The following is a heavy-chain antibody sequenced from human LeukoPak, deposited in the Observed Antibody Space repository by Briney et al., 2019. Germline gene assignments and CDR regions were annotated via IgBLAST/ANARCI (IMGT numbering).Heavy chain of an antibody. CDR1: GFTFSDHY. CDR3: ARDFRGSGSYYFDY. CDR2: SRNKANSYTT. V-gene: IGHV3-72*01. D-gene: IGHD3-10*01. J-gene: IGHJ4*02. Sequence: GGSLRLSCAASGFTFSDHYMDWVRQAPGKGLGWVGRSRNKANSYTTEYAASVKGRFTISRDDSKNSLYLQMNSLKTEDTAVYYCARDFRGSGSYYFDYWGQGALVTVSS.